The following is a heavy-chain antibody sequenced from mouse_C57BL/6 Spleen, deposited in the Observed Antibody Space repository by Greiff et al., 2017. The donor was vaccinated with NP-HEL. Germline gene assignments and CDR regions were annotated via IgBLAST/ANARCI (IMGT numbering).Heavy chain of an antibody. D-gene: IGHD3-1*01. CDR1: GYAFTNYL. CDR2: INPGSGGT. V-gene: IGHV1-54*01. J-gene: IGHJ2*01. CDR3: ARSGLDYFDY. Sequence: QVQLQQSGAELVRPGTSVKVSCKASGYAFTNYLIEWVKQRPGQGLEWIGVINPGSGGTNYNEKFKGKATLTADKSSSTAYMQLSSLTSEDSAVYFCARSGLDYFDYWGQGTTLTVSS.